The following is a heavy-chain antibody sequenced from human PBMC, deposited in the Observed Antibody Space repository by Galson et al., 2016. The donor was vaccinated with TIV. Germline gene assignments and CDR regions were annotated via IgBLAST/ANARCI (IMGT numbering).Heavy chain of an antibody. CDR2: IIPIFGLA. J-gene: IGHJ4*02. D-gene: IGHD4-17*01. V-gene: IGHV1-69*13. Sequence: SVKVSCKASGGAFISHGISWVRQAPGQGLEWMGGIIPIFGLANYAQKFQGRVTITADDSTRTAYMELNSLRFDDTAVYYCARGGSTVTRPFDYGGQGTLVTVSS. CDR3: ARGGSTVTRPFDY. CDR1: GGAFISHG.